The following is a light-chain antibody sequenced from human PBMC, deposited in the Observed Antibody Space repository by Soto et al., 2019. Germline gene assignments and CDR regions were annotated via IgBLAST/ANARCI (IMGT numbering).Light chain of an antibody. CDR3: QQYGSSGT. Sequence: EVVMTQSPGTLSVSPGEGATLSCRASQSVSSNLAWYQQKPGQAPRLLIYGASTRATGIPARFSGSGSGTDFTLTISRLEPEDFAVYYCQQYGSSGTFGQGTKVDIK. CDR2: GAS. V-gene: IGKV3-20*01. J-gene: IGKJ1*01. CDR1: QSVSSN.